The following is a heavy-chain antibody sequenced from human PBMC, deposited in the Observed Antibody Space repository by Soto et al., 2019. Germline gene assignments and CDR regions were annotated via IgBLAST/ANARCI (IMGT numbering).Heavy chain of an antibody. CDR3: ARDSPGIVVVPAAINSWFDP. J-gene: IGHJ5*02. CDR1: GFTFSSYA. D-gene: IGHD2-2*02. V-gene: IGHV3-30-3*01. Sequence: QGQLVESGGGVVQPGRSLRLSCAASGFTFSSYAMHWVRQAPGKGLEWVAVISYDGSNKYYADSVKGRFTISRDNSKNTLYLQMNSLRAEDTAVYYCARDSPGIVVVPAAINSWFDPWGQGTLVTVSS. CDR2: ISYDGSNK.